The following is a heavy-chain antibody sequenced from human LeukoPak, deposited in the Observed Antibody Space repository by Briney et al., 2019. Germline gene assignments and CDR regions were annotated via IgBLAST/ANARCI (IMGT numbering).Heavy chain of an antibody. CDR3: ASSSNWNYIMAH. Sequence: SVKVSCKASGGTFSSDAISWVRQAPGQGLEWMGGIIPIFGTANYAQKFQGRVTITTDESTSTAYMELSSLRSEDTAVYYCASSSNWNYIMAHWGQGTLVTVSS. CDR1: GGTFSSDA. V-gene: IGHV1-69*05. J-gene: IGHJ4*02. D-gene: IGHD1-7*01. CDR2: IIPIFGTA.